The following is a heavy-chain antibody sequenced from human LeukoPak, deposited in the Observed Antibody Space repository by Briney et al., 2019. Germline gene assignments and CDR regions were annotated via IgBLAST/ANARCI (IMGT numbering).Heavy chain of an antibody. J-gene: IGHJ4*02. CDR3: ARDGNRGWTFDY. CDR2: IIPIFGTA. D-gene: IGHD6-19*01. Sequence: ASVKVSCKVSGGTFTSYAIRWVRQAPGQGLEWMGGIIPIFGTANYAQKFQGRVTITADESTSTAYMELSSLGSEDTAVYYCARDGNRGWTFDYWGQGTLVTVSS. CDR1: GGTFTSYA. V-gene: IGHV1-69*13.